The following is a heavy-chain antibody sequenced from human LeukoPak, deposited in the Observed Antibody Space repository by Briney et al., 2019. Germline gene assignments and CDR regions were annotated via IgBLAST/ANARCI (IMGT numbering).Heavy chain of an antibody. CDR3: ARDSSSWFDP. CDR2: IWYDGSNK. V-gene: IGHV3-33*08. Sequence: GGSLRLSCAASGFTFSSYGMHWVRQALGKGLEWVAVIWYDGSNKYYADSVKGRFTISRDNSKNTLYLQMNSLRAEDTAVYYCARDSSSWFDPWGQGTLVTVSS. J-gene: IGHJ5*02. CDR1: GFTFSSYG. D-gene: IGHD6-13*01.